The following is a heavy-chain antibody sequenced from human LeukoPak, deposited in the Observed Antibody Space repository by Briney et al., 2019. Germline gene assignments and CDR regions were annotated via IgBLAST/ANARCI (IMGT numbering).Heavy chain of an antibody. V-gene: IGHV3-30*04. CDR2: ISYDGSNK. CDR3: ARSYYDILTGYGEVDY. CDR1: GFIFNNYA. D-gene: IGHD3-9*01. Sequence: GGSLRLPCAASGFIFNNYAMHWVRQAPGKGLEWVAVISYDGSNKYYADSVKGRFTISRDNSKNTLYLQMNSLRAEDTAVYYCARSYYDILTGYGEVDYWGQGTLVTVSS. J-gene: IGHJ4*02.